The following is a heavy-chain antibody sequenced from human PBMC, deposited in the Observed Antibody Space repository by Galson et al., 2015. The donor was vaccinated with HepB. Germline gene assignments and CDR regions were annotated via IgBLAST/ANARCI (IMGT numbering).Heavy chain of an antibody. D-gene: IGHD4-11*01. Sequence: SLRLSCAASGSAFSSRGMHWVRQAPGKGLEWVALIWFDGSKDYYADSVKGRFTISRDNSNNMLYLQMNNLRVDDTAVYYCARYYGNYRAFDSWGQGTLVTVSS. CDR1: GSAFSSRG. J-gene: IGHJ4*01. CDR2: IWFDGSKD. V-gene: IGHV3-33*01. CDR3: ARYYGNYRAFDS.